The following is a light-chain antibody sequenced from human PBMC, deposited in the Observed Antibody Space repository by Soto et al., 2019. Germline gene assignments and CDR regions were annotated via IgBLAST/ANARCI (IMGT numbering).Light chain of an antibody. CDR2: KES. CDR3: QQYTSYSPYT. Sequence: DIQMTQSPSTLSASVGDRVTITCRASQSISSWLAWYQQKPGKAPKLLIYKESSLESGVPSRFSGSESGTEFTLTISSLQPDDVATYYCQQYTSYSPYTFRQRNKLEIK. CDR1: QSISSW. J-gene: IGKJ2*01. V-gene: IGKV1-5*03.